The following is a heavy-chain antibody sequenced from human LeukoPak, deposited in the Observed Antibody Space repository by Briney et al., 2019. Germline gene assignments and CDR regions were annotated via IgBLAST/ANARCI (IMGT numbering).Heavy chain of an antibody. J-gene: IGHJ4*02. D-gene: IGHD3-22*01. CDR3: ARQYFDRTGYYYFDY. CDR2: MYYSGNT. Sequence: SETLSLTCTVSGDAITGSSYYWGWIRQSPGKGLERIGSMYYSGNTYSNPSLESRVTMSADTSKNQFSLKLNSVSVADTAVYYCARQYFDRTGYYYFDYWGQGTLVIVSS. CDR1: GDAITGSSYY. V-gene: IGHV4-39*01.